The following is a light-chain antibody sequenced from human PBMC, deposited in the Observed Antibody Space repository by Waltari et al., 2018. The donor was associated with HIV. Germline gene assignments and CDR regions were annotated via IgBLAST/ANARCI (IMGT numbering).Light chain of an antibody. Sequence: VLTQSPGTLSASPGERATLSCRASQRIDTTSVSWYQHKAGQPPRLIIYGASTRASSIPPRFSGSGSGTDFTLTISGLQPEDFASYYCLQDYNLPGAFGQGTRVEIK. CDR2: GAS. CDR1: QRIDTTS. CDR3: LQDYNLPGA. V-gene: IGKV3D-7*01. J-gene: IGKJ1*01.